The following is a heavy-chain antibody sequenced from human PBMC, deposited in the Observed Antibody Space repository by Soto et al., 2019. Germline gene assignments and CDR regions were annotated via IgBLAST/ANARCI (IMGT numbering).Heavy chain of an antibody. CDR2: MNPNSSST. J-gene: IGHJ3*02. V-gene: IGHV1-8*01. Sequence: ASVKVSCKASGYTFTSYDINWVRQATGQGLERMGWMNPNSSSTSYAQKFQGRVTMTRDTSTSTVYMELSSLRSEDTAVYYCARGNDFWSGYPFSPDDAFDIWGQGTMVTVSS. D-gene: IGHD3-3*01. CDR1: GYTFTSYD. CDR3: ARGNDFWSGYPFSPDDAFDI.